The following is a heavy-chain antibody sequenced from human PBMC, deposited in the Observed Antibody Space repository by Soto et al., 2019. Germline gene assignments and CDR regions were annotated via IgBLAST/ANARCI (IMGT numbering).Heavy chain of an antibody. CDR1: VYSFTDYW. D-gene: IGHD6-19*01. J-gene: IGHJ6*02. V-gene: IGHV5-51*01. CDR3: ARQQWVGRNYFYYGMDV. CDR2: ISPDDSDT. Sequence: GESLKISCKGSVYSFTDYWVAWVRQMPGKGLECLGIISPDDSDTRYSPSFQGQVTISADKSINTAYLQWSSLKASDTAMYYCARQQWVGRNYFYYGMDVWGQGTTVTVSS.